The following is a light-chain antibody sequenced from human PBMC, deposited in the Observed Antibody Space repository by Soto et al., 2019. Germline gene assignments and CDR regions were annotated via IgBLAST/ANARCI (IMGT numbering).Light chain of an antibody. V-gene: IGKV1-5*01. Sequence: DIQMTQSPSTLSASVGDRVTITCRASQSISSWLAWYHQKPGKAPKLLIYDASSLESGVPSRFSGSGSGTEFTLTISSLQPDDFATYYCQQYNSYRYTFGQGTKLEIK. CDR1: QSISSW. CDR3: QQYNSYRYT. J-gene: IGKJ2*01. CDR2: DAS.